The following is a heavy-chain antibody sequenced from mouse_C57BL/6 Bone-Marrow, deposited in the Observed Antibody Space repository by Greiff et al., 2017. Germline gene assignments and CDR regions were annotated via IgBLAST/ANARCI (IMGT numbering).Heavy chain of an antibody. J-gene: IGHJ2*01. D-gene: IGHD3-1*01. CDR1: GYTFTSYW. Sequence: QVQLQQPGAELVKPGASVKLSCKASGYTFTSYWMQWVKQRPGQGLEWIGEIDPSDSYTNYNQKFKGKATLTVDTSSSTAYMQLRSLTSEDSAVYYCAREGGLSGDFDYWGQGTTLTVSS. CDR2: IDPSDSYT. V-gene: IGHV1-50*01. CDR3: AREGGLSGDFDY.